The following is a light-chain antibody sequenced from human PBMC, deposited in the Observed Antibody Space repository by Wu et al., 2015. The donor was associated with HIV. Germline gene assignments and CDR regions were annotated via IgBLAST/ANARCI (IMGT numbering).Light chain of an antibody. CDR3: QQSYRTPPT. CDR1: QSISSY. Sequence: DIQMTQSPVSLSPSVGDRVTITCRASQSISSYLNWYQQKPGKAPKLLIYATSTLQSGVPSRFSGSGSGTDFTLTINSLQPEGSASYYCQQSYRTPPTFGQGTKVKSN. J-gene: IGKJ1*01. CDR2: ATS. V-gene: IGKV1-39*01.